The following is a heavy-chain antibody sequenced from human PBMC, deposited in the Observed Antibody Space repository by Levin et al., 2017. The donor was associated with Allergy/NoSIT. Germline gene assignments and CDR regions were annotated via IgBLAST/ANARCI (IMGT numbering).Heavy chain of an antibody. D-gene: IGHD6-13*01. J-gene: IGHJ4*02. CDR3: ERMDSSSTWHIDF. Sequence: ESGPTLVKPTETLTLTCTVSGFSLNNDRLGVSWIRQPPGKALEWLAHIFSNDEKSFSTSLKSRLTVSKDTSKRQVVLTMTNVDPVDTATYYCERMDSSSTWHIDFWGQGTLVTVSS. V-gene: IGHV2-26*01. CDR1: GFSLNNDRLG. CDR2: IFSNDEK.